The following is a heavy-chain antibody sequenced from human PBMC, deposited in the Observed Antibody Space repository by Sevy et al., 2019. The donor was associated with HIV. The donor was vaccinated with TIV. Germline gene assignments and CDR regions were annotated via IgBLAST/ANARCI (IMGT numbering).Heavy chain of an antibody. J-gene: IGHJ3*02. CDR3: ARDTSRWVLVGAFDI. D-gene: IGHD1-26*01. CDR2: ISSSGSTI. V-gene: IGHV3-11*01. CDR1: GFTFSDYY. Sequence: GGSLRLSCAASGFTFSDYYMSWIRQAPGKGLEWVSYISSSGSTIYYADSVKGRFTISRDNAKNSLYLQMNSLRAEDTAVYYCARDTSRWVLVGAFDIWGQGTMVTVSS.